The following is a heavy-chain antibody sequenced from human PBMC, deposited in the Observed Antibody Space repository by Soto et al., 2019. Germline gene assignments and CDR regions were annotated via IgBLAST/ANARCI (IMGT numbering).Heavy chain of an antibody. Sequence: GASVKVSCKASGYTFTSYDINWVRQATGQGLEWMGWMNPNSGNTGYAQKFQGRVTMTRNTSISTAYMELSSLRSEDTAVYYCARGVVTAIPVEFDYWGQGTLVTVSS. CDR3: ARGVVTAIPVEFDY. D-gene: IGHD2-21*02. CDR2: MNPNSGNT. V-gene: IGHV1-8*01. CDR1: GYTFTSYD. J-gene: IGHJ4*02.